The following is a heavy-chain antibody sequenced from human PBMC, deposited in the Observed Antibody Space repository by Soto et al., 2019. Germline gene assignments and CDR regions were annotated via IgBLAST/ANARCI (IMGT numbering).Heavy chain of an antibody. D-gene: IGHD3-10*01. J-gene: IGHJ4*02. CDR2: IDPRSGAS. V-gene: IGHV1-2*02. CDR1: GYPFTDLY. Sequence: ASVKVSCKPSGYPFTDLYIHWVRQAPGLGLEWMGWIDPRSGASRKTQRFQGRFTMTRDTSTNTVYMELSSLRSDDTAVYFCARDHYGSLDYWGPGTLVTVYS. CDR3: ARDHYGSLDY.